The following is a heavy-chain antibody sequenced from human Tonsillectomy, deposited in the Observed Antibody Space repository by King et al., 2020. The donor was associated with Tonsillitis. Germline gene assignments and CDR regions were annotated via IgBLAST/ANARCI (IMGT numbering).Heavy chain of an antibody. D-gene: IGHD3-10*01. CDR1: GGSISSYY. V-gene: IGHV4-4*07. Sequence: VQLQESGPGLVKPSETLSLTCAVSGGSISSYYWSWIRQPAGKGLEGMGRIYSSGSTNFNPSLKRRVTMPVDTSKNQFSLKLSSVTAADTAVYYCARDDGSGTPYYNGMNVWGQRTTVTAPS. J-gene: IGHJ6*02. CDR2: IYSSGST. CDR3: ARDDGSGTPYYNGMNV.